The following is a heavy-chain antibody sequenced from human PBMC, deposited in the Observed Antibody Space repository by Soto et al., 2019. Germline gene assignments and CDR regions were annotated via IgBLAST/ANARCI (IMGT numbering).Heavy chain of an antibody. CDR3: ARGSEGGGGPA. Sequence: PSETLALTCADYGGSFSGYYWSWIRQPPGKGLEWLGEINHSGRTNYNPSLKSRVTISVDASKKQFSLKLSSVTAADTAVYYCARGSEGGGGPAWGQGALVTVSS. CDR1: GGSFSGYY. CDR2: INHSGRT. D-gene: IGHD2-21*01. V-gene: IGHV4-34*01. J-gene: IGHJ5*02.